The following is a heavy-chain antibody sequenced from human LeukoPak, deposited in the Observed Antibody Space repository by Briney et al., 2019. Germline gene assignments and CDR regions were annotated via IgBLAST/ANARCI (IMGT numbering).Heavy chain of an antibody. CDR2: IYTSGST. D-gene: IGHD3-3*01. J-gene: IGHJ4*02. CDR1: GGSISSGSYY. V-gene: IGHV4-61*02. CDR3: ARAGFWSGYFDY. Sequence: PSETLSLTCTVSGGSISSGSYYLSWIRQPAGKGLEWIGRIYTSGSTNYNPSLKSRVTISVDTSKNQFSLKLSSVTAADTAVYYCARAGFWSGYFDYWGQGTLVTVSS.